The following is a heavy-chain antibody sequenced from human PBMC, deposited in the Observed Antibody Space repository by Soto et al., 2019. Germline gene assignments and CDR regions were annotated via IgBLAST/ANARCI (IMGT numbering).Heavy chain of an antibody. CDR2: ISYDGSNK. D-gene: IGHD1-7*01. J-gene: IGHJ3*02. CDR3: AKCMQAYWNYDAHHI. CDR1: GFTFSSYG. V-gene: IGHV3-30*18. Sequence: VQLVESGGGVVQPGRSLRLSCAASGFTFSSYGMHWVRQAPGKGLEWVAVISYDGSNKYYADSVKGRFTISRDTSRNTLYLQMNSLRAEDTALYYCAKCMQAYWNYDAHHIWGQGTMVTVSS.